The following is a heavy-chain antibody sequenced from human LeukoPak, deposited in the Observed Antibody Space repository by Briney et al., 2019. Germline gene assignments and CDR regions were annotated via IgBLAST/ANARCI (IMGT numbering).Heavy chain of an antibody. CDR2: IYYSGST. CDR1: GGSISSFY. V-gene: IGHV4-59*08. D-gene: IGHD6-13*01. Sequence: SETLSLTCTVSGGSISSFYWSWVRQPPGKGLEWIGYIYYSGSTNYNPSLKSRVTISVDTSKNQFSLKLSSVTAADTAVYYCARAHSSSWSTYYYYYMDVWGKGTTVTVSS. J-gene: IGHJ6*03. CDR3: ARAHSSSWSTYYYYYMDV.